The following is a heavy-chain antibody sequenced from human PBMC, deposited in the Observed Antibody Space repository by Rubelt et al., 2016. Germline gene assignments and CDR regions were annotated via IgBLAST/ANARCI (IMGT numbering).Heavy chain of an antibody. J-gene: IGHJ4*02. Sequence: QVQLQQWGAGLLKPSETLSLTCAVYGGSFSGYYWSWIRRPPGKGLEWIGTVYYSGSTSYSPSLKSRVTISVHPSKNQFSRRLSSVNAADTCLYYGARLPRPTGNWYFDSWGQGTLVTVSS. CDR2: VYYSGST. CDR1: GGSFSGYY. V-gene: IGHV4-34*01. D-gene: IGHD1-1*01. CDR3: ARLPRPTGNWYFDS.